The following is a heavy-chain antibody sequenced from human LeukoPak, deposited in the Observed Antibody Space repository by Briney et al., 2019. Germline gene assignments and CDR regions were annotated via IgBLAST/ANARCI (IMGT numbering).Heavy chain of an antibody. V-gene: IGHV3-21*04. J-gene: IGHJ4*02. CDR3: ARSSYGSGGFDY. Sequence: GGSLRLSCAASGFTFSSYSMNWVRQAPGKGLEWVSSISSSSSYIYYADSVKGRFTISRDNAKNSLYLQMNSLRAEDTAVYYCARSSYGSGGFDYWGQGTLVTVSS. D-gene: IGHD3-10*01. CDR1: GFTFSSYS. CDR2: ISSSSSYI.